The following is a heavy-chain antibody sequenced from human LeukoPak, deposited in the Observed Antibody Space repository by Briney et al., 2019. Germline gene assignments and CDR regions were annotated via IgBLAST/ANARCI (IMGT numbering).Heavy chain of an antibody. D-gene: IGHD3-3*01. J-gene: IGHJ5*02. Sequence: GGSLRLSCAASGFTFSSYWMSWVRQAPGKGLEWVANIKQDGSEKYYVDSMKGRFTISRDNAKNSLYLQMDSLRAEDTAVYYCARALGLEWLYAPYNWFDPWGQGTLVTVSS. V-gene: IGHV3-7*01. CDR2: IKQDGSEK. CDR3: ARALGLEWLYAPYNWFDP. CDR1: GFTFSSYW.